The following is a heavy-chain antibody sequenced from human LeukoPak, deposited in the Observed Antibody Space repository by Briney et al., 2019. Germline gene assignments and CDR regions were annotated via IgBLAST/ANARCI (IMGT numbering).Heavy chain of an antibody. CDR3: ARDGDSGSPTLGAQAFYYFDY. D-gene: IGHD1-26*01. Sequence: SVKVSCKASGYTFTGYYMHWVRQAPGQGLEWMGGIIPIFGTANYAQKFQGRVTITADESTSTAYMELSSLRSEDTAVYYCARDGDSGSPTLGAQAFYYFDYWGQGTLVTVSS. J-gene: IGHJ4*02. V-gene: IGHV1-69*13. CDR2: IIPIFGTA. CDR1: GYTFTGYY.